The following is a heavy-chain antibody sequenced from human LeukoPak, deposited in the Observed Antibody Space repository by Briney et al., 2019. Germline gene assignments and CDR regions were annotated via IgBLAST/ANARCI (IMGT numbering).Heavy chain of an antibody. CDR3: ARVGFLLTVLWAFDI. V-gene: IGHV1-2*02. Sequence: ASVTVSCKASGYTFTGYYMHWVRQAPGQGVEWMGWINPNSGGTNYAQKLQGRVTMTTDTSTSTAYMELRSLRSDDTAVYYCARVGFLLTVLWAFDIWGQGTMVTVSS. CDR2: INPNSGGT. D-gene: IGHD4-17*01. J-gene: IGHJ3*02. CDR1: GYTFTGYY.